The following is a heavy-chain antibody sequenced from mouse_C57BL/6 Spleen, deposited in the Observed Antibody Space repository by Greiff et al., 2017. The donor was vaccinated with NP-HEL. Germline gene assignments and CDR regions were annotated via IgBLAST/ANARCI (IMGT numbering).Heavy chain of an antibody. CDR1: GYAFRSYW. V-gene: IGHV1-80*01. J-gene: IGHJ3*01. CDR3: AREGDYGSRSWFAY. Sequence: VQLQQSGAELVKPGASVKISCKASGYAFRSYWMNWVKQRPGKGLEWIGQIYPGDGDTNYNGKFKGKATLTADKSSSTAYMQLSSLTSEDSAVYFCAREGDYGSRSWFAYWGQGTLVTVSA. CDR2: IYPGDGDT. D-gene: IGHD1-1*01.